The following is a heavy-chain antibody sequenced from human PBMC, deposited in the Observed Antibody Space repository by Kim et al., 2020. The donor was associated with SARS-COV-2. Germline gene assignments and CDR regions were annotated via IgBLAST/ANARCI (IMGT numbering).Heavy chain of an antibody. CDR3: ASESYCSGTSCYDRAFGI. CDR2: IYYSGST. Sequence: SETLSLTCTVSGGSISSGGYYWNWIRQHPGKGLEWIGYIYYSGSTYYNPSLKSRLTISVDTSKNQFSLKLSSVTAADTAVYYCASESYCSGTSCYDRAFGIWGQGTMVTVSS. J-gene: IGHJ3*02. D-gene: IGHD2-2*01. V-gene: IGHV4-31*03. CDR1: GGSISSGGYY.